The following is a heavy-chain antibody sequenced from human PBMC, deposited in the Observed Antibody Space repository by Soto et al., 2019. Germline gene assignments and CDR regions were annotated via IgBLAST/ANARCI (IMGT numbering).Heavy chain of an antibody. Sequence: PLLPLRLSWFAAGCTIIPYPVSWFLQTPGRGLEWGAGIGATDGGTYYADSVNGRFTITRDDSKNNLFLQMNXXRAEDTAVYYCARHLHIGGRFSPLFSFYSLNVWGQGTTVAFSS. V-gene: IGHV3-23*01. CDR2: IGATDGGT. CDR1: GCTIIPYP. D-gene: IGHD3-16*01. CDR3: ARHLHIGGRFSPLFSFYSLNV. J-gene: IGHJ6*02.